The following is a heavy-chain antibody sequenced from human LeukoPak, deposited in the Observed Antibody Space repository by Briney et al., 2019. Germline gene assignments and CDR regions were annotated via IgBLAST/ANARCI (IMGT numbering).Heavy chain of an antibody. CDR2: ISSSSGTI. CDR3: ARGQGDFWSGYYYYYYYMDV. V-gene: IGHV3-48*02. D-gene: IGHD3-3*01. J-gene: IGHJ6*03. CDR1: GFTFSSYS. Sequence: GGSLRLSCAASGFTFSSYSMNWVRQAPGKGLEWVSYISSSSGTIYNADSVTGRFTISRDNAKNSLYLQMNSLRDEDTALYYCARGQGDFWSGYYYYYYYMDVWGKGTTVTVSS.